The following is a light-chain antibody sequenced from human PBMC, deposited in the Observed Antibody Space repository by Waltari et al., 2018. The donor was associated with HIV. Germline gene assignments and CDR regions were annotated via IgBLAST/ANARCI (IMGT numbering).Light chain of an antibody. CDR2: GSS. V-gene: IGKV3-15*01. J-gene: IGKJ2*01. CDR1: QSVIRN. Sequence: EIVMTQSPATLSVSPGERATLSCRASQSVIRNLAWYQQKPGQAPRLLIYGSSTRAPGIPARFSGSGSGTEFSLTISGLQSEDSAIYYCQQYNNWDTFGQGTKVEIK. CDR3: QQYNNWDT.